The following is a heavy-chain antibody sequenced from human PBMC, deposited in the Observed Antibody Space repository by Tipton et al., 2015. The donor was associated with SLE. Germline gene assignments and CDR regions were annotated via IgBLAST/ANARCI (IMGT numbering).Heavy chain of an antibody. Sequence: SLRLSCAASGFTFSDYYMSWIRQAPGKGLEWISYISSSGSTTHYADSMKGRFTISRDNAKNSLYLQMNNLGAEDTAVYYCARARDDWNYLVDYWGQGTLVTVSS. CDR2: ISSSGSTT. J-gene: IGHJ4*02. V-gene: IGHV3-11*04. CDR3: ARARDDWNYLVDY. CDR1: GFTFSDYY. D-gene: IGHD2-21*01.